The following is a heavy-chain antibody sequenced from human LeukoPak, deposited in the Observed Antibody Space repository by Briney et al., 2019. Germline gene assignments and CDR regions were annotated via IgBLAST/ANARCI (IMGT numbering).Heavy chain of an antibody. D-gene: IGHD4-17*01. Sequence: GGSLRLSCAASGFTFDDYAMHWVRQAPGKGLEWVSGISWNSGSIGYADSVKGRFTISRDNAKNSLYLQMNSLRAEDTALYYCAKDLNYGYQSGFDAFDIWGQGTMVTVSS. CDR1: GFTFDDYA. CDR2: ISWNSGSI. CDR3: AKDLNYGYQSGFDAFDI. V-gene: IGHV3-9*01. J-gene: IGHJ3*02.